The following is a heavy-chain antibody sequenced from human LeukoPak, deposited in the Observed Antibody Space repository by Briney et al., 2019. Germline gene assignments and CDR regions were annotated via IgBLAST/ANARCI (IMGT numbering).Heavy chain of an antibody. D-gene: IGHD3-10*01. Sequence: ASVKVSCKASGSTFTSYAMNWVRQAPGQGLEWMGWINTNTGNPTYAQGFTGRFVFSLDTSVSTAYLQISSLKAEDTAVYYCARDHAQLWFGELLPPSADGMDVWGQGTTVTVSS. CDR3: ARDHAQLWFGELLPPSADGMDV. CDR1: GSTFTSYA. V-gene: IGHV7-4-1*02. J-gene: IGHJ6*02. CDR2: INTNTGNP.